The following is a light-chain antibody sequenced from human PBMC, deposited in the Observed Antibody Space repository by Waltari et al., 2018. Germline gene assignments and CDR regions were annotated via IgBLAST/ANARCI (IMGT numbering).Light chain of an antibody. Sequence: EIALTQSPVTLSLSPGDRATLSCSASQGVGRSLPCDQQKPGQPPRLLIYDASTSATGIPARISGSGSGTDFTLTIGSLEPEDFAVYFCLERSSWPPTCGGGTTVDIK. J-gene: IGKJ4*01. CDR1: QGVGRS. CDR2: DAS. CDR3: LERSSWPPT. V-gene: IGKV3-11*01.